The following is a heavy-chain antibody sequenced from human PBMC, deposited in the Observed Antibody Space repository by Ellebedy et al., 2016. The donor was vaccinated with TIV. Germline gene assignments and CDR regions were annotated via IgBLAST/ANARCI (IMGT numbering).Heavy chain of an antibody. Sequence: PGGSLRLSCAASGFTFSSYWMHWVRQAPGKGLVWVSRINSDGSSTYYADSVKGRFTISRDNSKNTLYLQMNSLRAEDTAVYFCAKDSSSGWGKVFDYWGQGTLVTVSS. CDR3: AKDSSSGWGKVFDY. V-gene: IGHV3-74*01. J-gene: IGHJ4*02. D-gene: IGHD6-19*01. CDR1: GFTFSSYW. CDR2: INSDGSST.